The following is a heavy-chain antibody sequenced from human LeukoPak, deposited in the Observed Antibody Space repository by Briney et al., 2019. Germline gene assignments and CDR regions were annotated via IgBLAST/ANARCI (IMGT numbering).Heavy chain of an antibody. CDR2: IYYGGST. CDR1: GDSISSSSYY. J-gene: IGHJ5*02. Sequence: SETLSLTCTVSGDSISSSSYYWGWIRQPPGKGLEWIGSIYYGGSTYYNPSLKSRVTISVDTSKNQFSLKLSSVTAADTAVYYCARHRFYGGSLNWFDPWGQGTLVTVSS. V-gene: IGHV4-39*01. D-gene: IGHD4-23*01. CDR3: ARHRFYGGSLNWFDP.